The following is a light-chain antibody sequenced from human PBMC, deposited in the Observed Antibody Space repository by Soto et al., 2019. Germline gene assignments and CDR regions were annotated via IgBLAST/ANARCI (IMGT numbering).Light chain of an antibody. CDR2: GVS. CDR3: QQYGYLPYT. J-gene: IGKJ2*01. Sequence: EIVLTQSPGTLSLSPGERATLSCRASQSVRSTFLAWYQQKPGQAPRLLIYGVSSRATGISDRFSGSGSGTDFTPPISRPEPEDFAVAYCQQYGYLPYTFGQGTNLEIK. CDR1: QSVRSTF. V-gene: IGKV3-20*01.